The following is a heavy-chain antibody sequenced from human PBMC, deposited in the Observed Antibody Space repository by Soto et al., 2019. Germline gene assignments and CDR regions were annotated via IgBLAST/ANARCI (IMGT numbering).Heavy chain of an antibody. CDR3: ARDADRGSWPIPLDY. Sequence: QVQLVQSGAEVKKPGASVKVSCKASGYTYTSYAMHWVRQAPGQRLEWMGWINAGNGYTKYSQKFQGRVTITRDTSARTAYMELSSLRSEDTAVYYCARDADRGSWPIPLDYWGQGTLVTVSS. CDR2: INAGNGYT. CDR1: GYTYTSYA. V-gene: IGHV1-3*01. J-gene: IGHJ4*02. D-gene: IGHD6-13*01.